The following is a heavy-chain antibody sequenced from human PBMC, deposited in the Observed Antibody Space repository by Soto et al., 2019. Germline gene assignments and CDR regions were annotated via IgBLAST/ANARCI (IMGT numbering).Heavy chain of an antibody. CDR1: GGSFSVYY. D-gene: IGHD3-22*01. J-gene: IGHJ5*02. V-gene: IGHV4-34*01. Sequence: SETLSLTCAVYGGSFSVYYWSWIRHPPGRGLEWIGEINHSGSTNYNPSLKSRVTISVDTSKNQFSLKLSSVTAADTAVYYCASGHSSGYYDWFDPWGQGTLVTVS. CDR3: ASGHSSGYYDWFDP. CDR2: INHSGST.